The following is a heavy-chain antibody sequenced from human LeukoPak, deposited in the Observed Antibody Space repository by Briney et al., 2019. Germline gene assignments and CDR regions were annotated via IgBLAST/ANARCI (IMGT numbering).Heavy chain of an antibody. CDR2: ISYDGSNK. D-gene: IGHD4-17*01. CDR3: AKDDSPFHYGDYPGIFDY. CDR1: GFTFSSYG. V-gene: IGHV3-30*18. J-gene: IGHJ4*02. Sequence: PGRSLRLSCAASGFTFSSYGMHWVRQAPGKGLEWVAVISYDGSNKYYADSVKGRFTSSRDNSKNTLYLQMNSLRAEDTAVYYCAKDDSPFHYGDYPGIFDYWGQGTLVTVSS.